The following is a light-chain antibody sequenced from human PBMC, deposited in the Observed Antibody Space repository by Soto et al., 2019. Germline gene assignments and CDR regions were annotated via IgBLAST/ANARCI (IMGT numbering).Light chain of an antibody. CDR3: QQYESLPLT. CDR1: QSISSY. V-gene: IGKV1-39*01. Sequence: DIQMTQSPSSLSASVGDRVTITCRSSQSISSYLNWYHQKPGKAPKLLIYAASSLQSGVPSRFSGSGSGTGFTFTISSLQPEDFATYYCQQYESLPLTFGQGTKVDI. CDR2: AAS. J-gene: IGKJ1*01.